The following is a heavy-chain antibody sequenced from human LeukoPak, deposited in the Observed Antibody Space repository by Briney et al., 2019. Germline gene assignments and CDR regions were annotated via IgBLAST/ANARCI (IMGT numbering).Heavy chain of an antibody. CDR3: ARDPTPTTFHYFDY. J-gene: IGHJ4*02. CDR2: IKQDESEE. CDR1: GFTFSSYW. V-gene: IGHV3-7*01. D-gene: IGHD3-16*01. Sequence: GGSLRLSCAASGFTFSSYWMSWVRQAPGRGLEWVAIIKQDESEEYYVDSVKGRFTISRDNAKNSLYLQMNSLRAEDTAVYYCARDPTPTTFHYFDYWGQGILVTVSS.